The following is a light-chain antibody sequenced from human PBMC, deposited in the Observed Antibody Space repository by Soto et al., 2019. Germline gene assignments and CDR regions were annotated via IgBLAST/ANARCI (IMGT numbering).Light chain of an antibody. CDR2: DAS. Sequence: EIVMTQSPATLSVSPGERATLSCRASQSVSSNLAWYQQKPGQATRLLIYDASNRAAGIPARFSGSGSGTDFTLTISSLEPEDFAGDYCQQRSNWHITFGQGTRLEIK. CDR3: QQRSNWHIT. J-gene: IGKJ5*01. V-gene: IGKV3D-11*02. CDR1: QSVSSN.